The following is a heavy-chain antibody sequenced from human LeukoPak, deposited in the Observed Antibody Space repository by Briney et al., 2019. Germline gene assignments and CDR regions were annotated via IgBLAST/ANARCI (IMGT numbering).Heavy chain of an antibody. CDR2: VYYSGST. Sequence: PSETLSLTCTVSGGSISSGGYYWSWIRQHPGKGLEWIGYVYYSGSTYYNPSLKSRVTISVDTSKNQFSLKLSSVTAADTAVYYCARGDVVPAAHWGQGTLVTVSS. D-gene: IGHD2-2*01. V-gene: IGHV4-31*03. J-gene: IGHJ4*02. CDR1: GGSISSGGYY. CDR3: ARGDVVPAAH.